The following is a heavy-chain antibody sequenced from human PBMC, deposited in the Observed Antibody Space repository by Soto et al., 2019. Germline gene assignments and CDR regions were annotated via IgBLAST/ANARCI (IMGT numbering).Heavy chain of an antibody. D-gene: IGHD5-18*01. J-gene: IGHJ4*02. CDR2: INHSGST. Sequence: TLSLTCAVYGVSFSGYSWSWIRQPPGKGLEWIGEINHSGSTNYNPSLKSRVTIPVDTSKNHFSLKLTSVSAADTAVYYCARGDGYSYGRSFDYWGQGTLVTVSS. CDR3: ARGDGYSYGRSFDY. CDR1: GVSFSGYS. V-gene: IGHV4-34*01.